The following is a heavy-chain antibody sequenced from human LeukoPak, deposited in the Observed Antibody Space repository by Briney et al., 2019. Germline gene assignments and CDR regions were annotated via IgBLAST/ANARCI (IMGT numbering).Heavy chain of an antibody. CDR1: GFTFSSYA. Sequence: GGSPRLSCAASGFTFSSYAMHWVRQAPGKGLEWVAVISYDGSNKYYADSVKGRFTISRDNSKNTLYLQMNSLRAEDTAVYYCARGLAVAGIALDYWGQGTLVTVSS. V-gene: IGHV3-30*04. CDR2: ISYDGSNK. D-gene: IGHD6-19*01. CDR3: ARGLAVAGIALDY. J-gene: IGHJ4*02.